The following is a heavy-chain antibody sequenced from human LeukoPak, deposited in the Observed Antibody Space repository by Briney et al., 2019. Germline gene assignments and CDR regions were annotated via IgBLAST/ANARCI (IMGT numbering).Heavy chain of an antibody. Sequence: GGSLRLSCAASGFTFSSYWMHWVCQAPRKGLVWVSRITSADSSTSYADSVKGRFTISRDNAKNTLYLQMNSLRAEDTAVYYCARGRPNYYFDYWGQGTLVTVSS. D-gene: IGHD1-1*01. CDR2: ITSADSST. V-gene: IGHV3-74*01. J-gene: IGHJ4*02. CDR1: GFTFSSYW. CDR3: ARGRPNYYFDY.